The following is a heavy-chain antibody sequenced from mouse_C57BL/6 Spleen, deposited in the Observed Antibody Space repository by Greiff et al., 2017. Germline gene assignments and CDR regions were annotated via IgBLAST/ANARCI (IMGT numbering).Heavy chain of an antibody. J-gene: IGHJ2*01. Sequence: QVQLQQPGAELVMPGASVKLSCKASGYTFTSYWMHWVKQRPGQGLEWIGEIDPSDSYTNYNQKFKGKSTLTVDKSSSTAYMQLSSLTPEDSAVYYCARSKLYYGSSYDFDYWGQGTTLTVSS. CDR3: ARSKLYYGSSYDFDY. D-gene: IGHD1-1*01. CDR1: GYTFTSYW. V-gene: IGHV1-69*01. CDR2: IDPSDSYT.